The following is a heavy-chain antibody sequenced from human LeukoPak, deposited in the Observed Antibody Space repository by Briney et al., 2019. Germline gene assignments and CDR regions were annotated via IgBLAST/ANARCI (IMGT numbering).Heavy chain of an antibody. V-gene: IGHV1-18*01. J-gene: IGHJ3*01. Sequence: GASVKVSCKASGYIFTSYGISWVRQAPGQGLEWMGWISTYSGNTNYAQNFQGRVAMTTDTSTTTADMELRSLRSDDTAAYYCARHLLWGSSGSLSAFEVWGQGTMVTVSS. CDR2: ISTYSGNT. CDR1: GYIFTSYG. CDR3: ARHLLWGSSGSLSAFEV. D-gene: IGHD3-22*01.